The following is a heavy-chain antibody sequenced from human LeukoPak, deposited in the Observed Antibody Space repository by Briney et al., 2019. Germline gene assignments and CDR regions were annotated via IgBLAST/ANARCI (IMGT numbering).Heavy chain of an antibody. CDR1: GGSFSGYY. Sequence: SETLSLTCAVYGGSFSGYYWSWIRQPPGKGLEWIGEINHSGSTNYNPSLKSRVTISVDTSKNQFSLKLSSVTAADTAVYYCARARQLSWYFDLWGRGTLVTVSS. J-gene: IGHJ2*01. CDR2: INHSGST. V-gene: IGHV4-34*01. CDR3: ARARQLSWYFDL. D-gene: IGHD6-13*01.